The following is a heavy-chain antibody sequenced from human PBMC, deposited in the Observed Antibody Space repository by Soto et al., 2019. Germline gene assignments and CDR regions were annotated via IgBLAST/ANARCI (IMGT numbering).Heavy chain of an antibody. J-gene: IGHJ4*02. CDR3: VRDRGIASYYFDY. D-gene: IGHD2-15*01. CDR1: GFTVSRNY. V-gene: IGHV3-53*01. Sequence: EVQLVESGGGLIQPGGSLRLSCAASGFTVSRNYMSWVRQAPGKGLEWVSVIYSGGSTYYADSVKGRFTISRDNSKNTLYLQMNSMRAEDTAVYYCVRDRGIASYYFDYWGQGTLVTVSS. CDR2: IYSGGST.